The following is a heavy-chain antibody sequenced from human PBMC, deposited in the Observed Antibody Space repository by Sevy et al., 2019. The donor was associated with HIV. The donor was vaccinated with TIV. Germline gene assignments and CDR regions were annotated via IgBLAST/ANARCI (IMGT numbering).Heavy chain of an antibody. Sequence: GGSLRLSCAASGFTFSNYAMHWVRQAPGKGLAWVALIWYDGSKIFYADSVKGRFTISRDNSKNTLYLQMNSLRAEDTAVYYCAKDLVDIVVVPAAIKTYYYGMDVWGQGTTVTVSS. J-gene: IGHJ6*02. CDR1: GFTFSNYA. V-gene: IGHV3-30*02. CDR2: IWYDGSKI. CDR3: AKDLVDIVVVPAAIKTYYYGMDV. D-gene: IGHD2-2*03.